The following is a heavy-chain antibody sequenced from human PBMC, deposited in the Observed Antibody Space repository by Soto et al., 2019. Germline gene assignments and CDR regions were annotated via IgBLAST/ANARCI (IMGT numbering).Heavy chain of an antibody. CDR3: ATPKGIAAAVERN. D-gene: IGHD6-25*01. J-gene: IGHJ4*01. CDR2: IKSKSAGGAT. V-gene: IGHV3-15*01. Sequence: EVQLVESGGGLVKPGGSLRLSCAASGFPFSDAWMNWVRQAPGKGLEWVGRIKSKSAGGATDYAAPVKGRFTISRDDVEDTFYLQMANLQTDDTATYYCATPKGIAAAVERNWGQGTVVIFSS. CDR1: GFPFSDAW.